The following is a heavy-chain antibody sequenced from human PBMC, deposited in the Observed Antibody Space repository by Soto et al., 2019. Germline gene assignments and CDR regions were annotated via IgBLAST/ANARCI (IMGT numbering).Heavy chain of an antibody. Sequence: QVQLVESGGGVVQPGRSLRVSCAASGFSFSNYAIHWVRQAPGKGLEWVAIISYDGSNKYYADSVRGRFTISRDNSKNTLYLQMNSLRAEDTAVYYCARDRFRAASLDAFEIWGQGTMVAVSS. CDR3: ARDRFRAASLDAFEI. J-gene: IGHJ3*02. V-gene: IGHV3-30-3*01. D-gene: IGHD6-13*01. CDR2: ISYDGSNK. CDR1: GFSFSNYA.